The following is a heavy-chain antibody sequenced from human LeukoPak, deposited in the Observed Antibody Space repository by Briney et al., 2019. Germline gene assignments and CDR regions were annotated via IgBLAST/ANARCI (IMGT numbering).Heavy chain of an antibody. V-gene: IGHV1-2*02. D-gene: IGHD5-24*01. CDR3: ARDRKRDGYDSPFDY. J-gene: IGHJ4*02. Sequence: GASVKVSCKASGYTFTGYYMHWVRQAPGQGLEWMGWINPNSGGTNYAQKFQGRVTMTRDTSISTAYMELSRLRSDDTAVYYCARDRKRDGYDSPFDYWGQGTLVTVSS. CDR1: GYTFTGYY. CDR2: INPNSGGT.